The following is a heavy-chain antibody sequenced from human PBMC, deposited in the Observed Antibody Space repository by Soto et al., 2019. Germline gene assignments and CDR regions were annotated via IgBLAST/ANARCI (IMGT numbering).Heavy chain of an antibody. V-gene: IGHV1-69*06. J-gene: IGHJ4*02. CDR1: GGTFSYYP. CDR3: AREGQEMATSRCEY. Sequence: QVKLVQSGAEVKNLGSSVKVSCKASGGTFSYYPISWVRQAPGQGLEWMGGIIPIFGTTHYAQKFQGRVTITADKSTSTAYMELSSLTSDDTAVYFCAREGQEMATSRCEYWGQGTLVPVSS. D-gene: IGHD5-12*01. CDR2: IIPIFGTT.